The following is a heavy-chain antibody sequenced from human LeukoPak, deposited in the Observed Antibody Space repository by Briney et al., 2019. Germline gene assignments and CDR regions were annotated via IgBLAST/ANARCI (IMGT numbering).Heavy chain of an antibody. CDR2: IYYSGST. Sequence: SETLSLTCTVSGGSVGSGSYYWSWIRQPPGKGLEWIGYIYYSGSTNYNPSLKSRVTISVDTSKNQFSLKLSSVTAADTAVYYCARDVGDCSSTSCSRYYYYGMDVWGQGTTVTVSS. CDR1: GGSVGSGSYY. CDR3: ARDVGDCSSTSCSRYYYYGMDV. D-gene: IGHD2-2*01. J-gene: IGHJ6*02. V-gene: IGHV4-61*01.